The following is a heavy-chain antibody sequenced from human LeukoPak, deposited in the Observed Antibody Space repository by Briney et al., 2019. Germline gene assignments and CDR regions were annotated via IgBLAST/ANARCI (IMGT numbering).Heavy chain of an antibody. J-gene: IGHJ4*02. CDR2: ISYDGSNK. D-gene: IGHD6-13*01. Sequence: GGSLRLSCAASGFTLSAYAMHWVRQAPGKGLEWVALISYDGSNKYYADFVKARFTISRDSSKNTLYLQVNSLRAEDTAVYYCAKEGLGGSWYPNYFDYWGQGTLVTVSS. V-gene: IGHV3-30*18. CDR3: AKEGLGGSWYPNYFDY. CDR1: GFTLSAYA.